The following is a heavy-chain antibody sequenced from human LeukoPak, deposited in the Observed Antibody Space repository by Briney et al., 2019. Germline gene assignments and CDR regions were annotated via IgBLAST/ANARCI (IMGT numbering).Heavy chain of an antibody. Sequence: GGSLRLSCAASGFTFSSYEMNWVRQAPGKGLEWVSYISSSGSTIYYADSVKGRFTISRDNAKNSLYLQMNSLRAEDTAVYYCAREKEYYGSGSYEFDYWGQGTLVTVSS. D-gene: IGHD3-10*01. J-gene: IGHJ4*02. CDR2: ISSSGSTI. V-gene: IGHV3-48*03. CDR1: GFTFSSYE. CDR3: AREKEYYGSGSYEFDY.